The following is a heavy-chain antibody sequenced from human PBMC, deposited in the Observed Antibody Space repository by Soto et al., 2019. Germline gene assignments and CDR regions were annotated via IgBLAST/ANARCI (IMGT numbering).Heavy chain of an antibody. D-gene: IGHD3-9*01. CDR2: IFYSGST. CDR1: GGSISSTSYY. J-gene: IGHJ4*02. Sequence: SLTCTVSGGSISSTSYYWGWVRQPPGKGLEWIGGIFYSGSTYYNPSLKSRVTISVDTSKNQFSLKLSSVTAADTAVYYCARMGLDDTLTGYYFDHWGQGSLVTVSS. V-gene: IGHV4-39*01. CDR3: ARMGLDDTLTGYYFDH.